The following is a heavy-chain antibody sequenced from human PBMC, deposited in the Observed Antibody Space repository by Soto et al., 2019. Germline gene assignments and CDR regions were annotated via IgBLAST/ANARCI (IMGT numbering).Heavy chain of an antibody. D-gene: IGHD6-19*01. Sequence: SETLSLTCAVSGGSISSGGYSWSWIRQPPGKGLEWIGSIYYSGSTYYNPSLKSRVTISVDTSKNQFSLKLSSVTAADTAVYYCARHSNQWLVRHFDYWGQGTLVTVSS. CDR3: ARHSNQWLVRHFDY. CDR2: IYYSGST. V-gene: IGHV4-30-2*03. J-gene: IGHJ4*02. CDR1: GGSISSGGYS.